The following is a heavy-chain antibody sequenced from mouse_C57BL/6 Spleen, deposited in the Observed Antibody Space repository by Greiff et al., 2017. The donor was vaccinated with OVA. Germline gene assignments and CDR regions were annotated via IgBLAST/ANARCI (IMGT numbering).Heavy chain of an antibody. Sequence: VQLQQSGPELVKPGASVKISCKASGYSFTGYYMNWVKQSPEKSLEWIGEINPSTGGTTYNQKFKAKATLTVDKSSSTAYMQLKSLTSEDSAVYYCASRGTATRYFDVWGTGTTVTVSS. V-gene: IGHV1-42*01. D-gene: IGHD1-2*01. CDR2: INPSTGGT. CDR1: GYSFTGYY. J-gene: IGHJ1*03. CDR3: ASRGTATRYFDV.